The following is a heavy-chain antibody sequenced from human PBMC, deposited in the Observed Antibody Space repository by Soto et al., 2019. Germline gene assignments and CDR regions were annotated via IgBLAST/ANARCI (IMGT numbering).Heavy chain of an antibody. CDR2: IYHSGST. Sequence: HLQLQESGSGLVKPSQTLSLTCAVSGGSISSGGYSWSWIRQPPGKVLEWIGYIYHSGSTYYNPSLKSRVTISVDRSKNQFSLKLSSVTAADTAVYYCARVPDVWGQGTTVTVSS. V-gene: IGHV4-30-2*01. CDR3: ARVPDV. CDR1: GGSISSGGYS. J-gene: IGHJ6*02.